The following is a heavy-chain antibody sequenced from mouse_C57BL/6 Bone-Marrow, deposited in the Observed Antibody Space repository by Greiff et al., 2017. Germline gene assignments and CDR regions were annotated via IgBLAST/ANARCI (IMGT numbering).Heavy chain of an antibody. CDR2: IDPANGNT. CDR1: GFNIQNTY. V-gene: IGHV14-3*01. CDR3: ARGWDRYYFDY. D-gene: IGHD3-3*01. Sequence: EVMLVESVAELVRPGASVKLSCTASGFNIQNTYMHWVKQRPEQGLEWIGRIDPANGNTKYAPKFQGKATIPADTSSNTAYLQLSSLTSEDTAIYYWARGWDRYYFDYWGQGTTLTVSS. J-gene: IGHJ2*01.